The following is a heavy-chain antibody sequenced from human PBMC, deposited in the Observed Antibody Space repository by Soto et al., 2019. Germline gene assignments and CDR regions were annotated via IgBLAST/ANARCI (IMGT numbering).Heavy chain of an antibody. V-gene: IGHV4-31*03. D-gene: IGHD3-9*01. CDR3: ARDASNYDILTGYYKGGFDY. CDR2: IYYSGST. CDR1: GGSISSGGYY. J-gene: IGHJ4*02. Sequence: PSETLSLTCTVSGGSISSGGYYWSWIRQHPGKGLEWIGYIYYSGSTYYNPSLKSRVTISVDTSKNQFSLKLSSVTAADTAVYYCARDASNYDILTGYYKGGFDYWGQGTLVTVSS.